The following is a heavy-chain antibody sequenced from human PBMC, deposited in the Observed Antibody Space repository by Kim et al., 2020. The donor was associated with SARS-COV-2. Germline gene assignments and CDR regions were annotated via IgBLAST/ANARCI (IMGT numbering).Heavy chain of an antibody. CDR2: IYYSGST. J-gene: IGHJ6*02. D-gene: IGHD3-10*01. V-gene: IGHV4-61*01. CDR3: ARGIITPPTYYYGMDV. Sequence: SETLSLTCTVSGGSVSSGSYYWSWIRQPPGKGLEWIGYIYYSGSTNYNPSLKSRVTISVDTSKNQFSLKLSSVTAADTAVYYCARGIITPPTYYYGMDVWGQGTTVTVSS. CDR1: GGSVSSGSYY.